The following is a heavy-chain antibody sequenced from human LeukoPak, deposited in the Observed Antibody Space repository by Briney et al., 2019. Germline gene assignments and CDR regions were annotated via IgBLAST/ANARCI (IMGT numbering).Heavy chain of an antibody. CDR1: DGLIRSHY. CDR2: ISNSGST. J-gene: IGHJ6*03. CDR3: GRDALVGYFSYYYIDV. V-gene: IGHV4-59*11. D-gene: IGHD2-15*01. Sequence: SETLSLTCTVSDGLIRSHYWTWIRQSPLKGLEWIGDISNSGSTKYNPSLKSRVTISIDTSKSQFSLRLTSGTAADTAVYYCGRDALVGYFSYYYIDVWGKGTTVTVSS.